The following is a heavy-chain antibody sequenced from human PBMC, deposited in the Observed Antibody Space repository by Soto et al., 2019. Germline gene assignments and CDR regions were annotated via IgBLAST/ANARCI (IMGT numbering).Heavy chain of an antibody. J-gene: IGHJ3*02. CDR1: VLSISSGGYY. CDR2: IYYSGST. Sequence: PSESLSTTRTVSVLSISSGGYYWSWIRQHPGKGLEWIGCIYYSGSTYYNPSLQSRVTISVDTSKNQFSLKLSSVTAADTAVYYCATVEMATIAAFDIWGQGTMVT. V-gene: IGHV4-31*03. D-gene: IGHD5-12*01. CDR3: ATVEMATIAAFDI.